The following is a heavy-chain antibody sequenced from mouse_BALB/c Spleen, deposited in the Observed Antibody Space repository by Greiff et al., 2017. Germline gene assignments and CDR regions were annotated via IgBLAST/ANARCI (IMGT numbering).Heavy chain of an antibody. J-gene: IGHJ1*01. CDR1: GFTFTDYY. CDR3: ARVYLIHWYFDV. Sequence: EVKVVESGGGLVQPGGSLRLSCATSGFTFTDYYMSWVRQPPGKALEWLGFIRNKANGYTTEYSASVKGRFTISRDNSQSILYLQMNTLRAEDSATYYCARVYLIHWYFDVWGAGTTVTVSS. D-gene: IGHD5-5*01. V-gene: IGHV7-3*02. CDR2: IRNKANGYTT.